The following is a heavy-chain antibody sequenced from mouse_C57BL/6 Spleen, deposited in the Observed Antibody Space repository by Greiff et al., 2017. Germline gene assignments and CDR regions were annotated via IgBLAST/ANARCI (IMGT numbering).Heavy chain of an antibody. J-gene: IGHJ2*01. Sequence: EVMLVESGGGLVKPGGSLKLSCAASGFTFSSYAMSWVRQTPEKRLEWVATISDGGSYTYYPDNVKGRFTISRDNAKNNLYLQMSHLKSEDTAMYYCARDTDGYYCDYWGQGTTLTVSS. CDR3: ARDTDGYYCDY. D-gene: IGHD2-3*01. CDR2: ISDGGSYT. CDR1: GFTFSSYA. V-gene: IGHV5-4*01.